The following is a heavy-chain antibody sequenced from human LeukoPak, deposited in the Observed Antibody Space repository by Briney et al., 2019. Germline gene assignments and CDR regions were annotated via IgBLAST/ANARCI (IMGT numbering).Heavy chain of an antibody. Sequence: SETLSLTCAVYGGSFSGYYWSWIRQPPGKGLEWIGEINHSGSTNYNPSLKSQVTISVDTSKNQFSLKLSSVTAADTAVYYCARGCAYSSGCQVDYWGQGTLVTVSS. D-gene: IGHD6-19*01. V-gene: IGHV4-34*01. CDR1: GGSFSGYY. CDR2: INHSGST. J-gene: IGHJ4*02. CDR3: ARGCAYSSGCQVDY.